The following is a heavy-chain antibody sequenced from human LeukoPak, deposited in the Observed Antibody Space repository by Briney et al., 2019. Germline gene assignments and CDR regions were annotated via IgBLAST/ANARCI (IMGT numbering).Heavy chain of an antibody. D-gene: IGHD6-19*01. J-gene: IGHJ4*02. V-gene: IGHV3-30*03. CDR2: ISYDGSNK. CDR3: ARDLSSGWYALDY. Sequence: PGGSLRLSCAASGFTFSSYGMHWVRQAPGKGLEWVAVISYDGSNKYYADSVKGRFTISRDNSKNTLYLQMNSLRAEDTAVYYCARDLSSGWYALDYWGQGTLVTVSS. CDR1: GFTFSSYG.